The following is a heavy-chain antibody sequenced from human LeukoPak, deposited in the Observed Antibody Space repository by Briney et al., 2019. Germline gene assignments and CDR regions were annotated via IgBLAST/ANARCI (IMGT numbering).Heavy chain of an antibody. CDR2: ISSSSSYI. Sequence: GGSLRLSCAASGFTFSSYSMNWVRQAPGKGLEWVSSISSSSSYIYYADSGKGRFTISRDNAKNSLYLQMNSLRAEDTAVYYCARDRVRGVSGVWFDPWGQGTLVTVSS. J-gene: IGHJ5*02. CDR1: GFTFSSYS. D-gene: IGHD3-10*01. V-gene: IGHV3-21*01. CDR3: ARDRVRGVSGVWFDP.